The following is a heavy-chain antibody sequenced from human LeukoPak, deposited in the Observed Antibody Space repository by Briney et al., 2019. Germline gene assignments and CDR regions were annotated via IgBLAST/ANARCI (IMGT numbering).Heavy chain of an antibody. CDR2: ISYDGSNK. Sequence: GGSLRLSCAASGFTFSYYTMHWVRQAPGKGLEWVAVISYDGSNKYYADSVKGRFTISRDNSKNTLYLQMNSLRAEDTAVYYCARVLNYYDRSGYYFSYWGQGTLVTVSS. D-gene: IGHD3-22*01. CDR1: GFTFSYYT. J-gene: IGHJ4*02. CDR3: ARVLNYYDRSGYYFSY. V-gene: IGHV3-30-3*01.